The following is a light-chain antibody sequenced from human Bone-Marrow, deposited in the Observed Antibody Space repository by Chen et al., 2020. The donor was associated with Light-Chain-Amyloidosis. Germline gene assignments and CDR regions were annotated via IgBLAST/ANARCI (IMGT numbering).Light chain of an antibody. CDR3: QQYGTSPLT. CDR2: GSS. Sequence: EIVLTQSPGTLSLSPGEGANLSCRASQTISSNYLTWYQQKFGQAPRLLIDGSSSRATGIPDRFTGRVSGTDFTLTINRLEPEDFAMYYCQQYGTSPLTFGGWTKVEI. J-gene: IGKJ4*01. CDR1: QTISSNY. V-gene: IGKV3-20*01.